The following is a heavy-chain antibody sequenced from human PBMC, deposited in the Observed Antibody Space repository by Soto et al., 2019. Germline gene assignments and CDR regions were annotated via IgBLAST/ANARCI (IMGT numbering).Heavy chain of an antibody. CDR1: GYTFTSYD. Sequence: ASVKVSCKASGYTFTSYDINWVRQATGQGLEWMGWMNPNSGNTGYAQKFQGRVTMTRNTSISTAYMELSSLRSEDTAVYYCARGSDIVVVVAANPNGNWFDPWGQGTLVTVSS. J-gene: IGHJ5*02. D-gene: IGHD2-15*01. CDR2: MNPNSGNT. CDR3: ARGSDIVVVVAANPNGNWFDP. V-gene: IGHV1-8*01.